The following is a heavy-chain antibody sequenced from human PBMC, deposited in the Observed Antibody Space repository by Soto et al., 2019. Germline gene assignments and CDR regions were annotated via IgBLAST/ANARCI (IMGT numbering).Heavy chain of an antibody. V-gene: IGHV3-30*18. CDR3: AKDASSSIAVAGNLWYYFDY. CDR1: GFTFSSYG. Sequence: QVQLVESGGGVVQPGRSLRLSCAASGFTFSSYGMHWVRQAPGKGLEWVAVISYDGSNKYYADSVKGRFTISRDNSKNTLYLQMNSLRAEDTAVYYCAKDASSSIAVAGNLWYYFDYWGQGTLVTVSS. J-gene: IGHJ4*02. CDR2: ISYDGSNK. D-gene: IGHD6-19*01.